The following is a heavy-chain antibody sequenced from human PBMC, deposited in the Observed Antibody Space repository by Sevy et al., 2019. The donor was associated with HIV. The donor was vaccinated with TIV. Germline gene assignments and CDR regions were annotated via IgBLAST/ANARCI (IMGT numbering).Heavy chain of an antibody. J-gene: IGHJ3*02. CDR1: GGSISSGTYY. CDR3: ARDSWVPPTRDAFDI. V-gene: IGHV4-61*02. Sequence: SETLSLTCTVSGGSISSGTYYWSWIRQPAGKGLEWIGRINSSGNTKNNPSFKSRVTMSADTSKNHFSLKLSSVTAADTAVYFCARDSWVPPTRDAFDIWGQGTMVTVSS. CDR2: INSSGNT. D-gene: IGHD1-1*01.